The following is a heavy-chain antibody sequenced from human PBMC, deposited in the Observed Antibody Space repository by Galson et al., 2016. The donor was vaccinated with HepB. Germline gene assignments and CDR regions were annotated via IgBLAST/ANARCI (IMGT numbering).Heavy chain of an antibody. CDR1: GFTVRSNQ. J-gene: IGHJ4*02. Sequence: SLRLSCAASGFTVRSNQMGWVRQAPGKGLEWVSIIYSGGSTDYADSVKGRFTISKDNSKNLVYLQMSSLRAGDTAIYYCARGGLERHFDYWGQGSLVTVSS. CDR3: ARGGLERHFDY. D-gene: IGHD1-1*01. CDR2: IYSGGST. V-gene: IGHV3-53*01.